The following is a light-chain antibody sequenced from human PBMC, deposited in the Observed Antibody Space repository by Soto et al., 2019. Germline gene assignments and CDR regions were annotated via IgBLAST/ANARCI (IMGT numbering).Light chain of an antibody. CDR2: SNS. J-gene: IGLJ3*02. Sequence: QSVLTQPPSASGTPGQRVTISCSGSSCNLGQNPVNWYQQVPGTAPKLLIYSNSYRPSGVPDRFSGSKSGTSASLAISGLQSEDEADYYCAAWDDSLTGSWVFGGGTKLTVL. V-gene: IGLV1-44*01. CDR3: AAWDDSLTGSWV. CDR1: SCNLGQNP.